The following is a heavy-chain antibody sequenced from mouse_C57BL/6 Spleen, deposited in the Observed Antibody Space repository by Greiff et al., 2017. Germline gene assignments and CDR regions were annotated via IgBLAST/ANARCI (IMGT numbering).Heavy chain of an antibody. CDR1: GYTFTSYW. J-gene: IGHJ4*01. CDR2: IDPSDSET. V-gene: IGHV1-52*01. CDR3: ARMGWLPYYAMDY. D-gene: IGHD2-3*01. Sequence: QVQLQQPGAELVRPGSSVKLSCKASGYTFTSYWMHWVKQRPIQGLEWIGNIDPSDSETHYNQKFKDKATLTVDKSSSTAYMQLSSLTSEDSAVYYCARMGWLPYYAMDYWGQGTSVTVSS.